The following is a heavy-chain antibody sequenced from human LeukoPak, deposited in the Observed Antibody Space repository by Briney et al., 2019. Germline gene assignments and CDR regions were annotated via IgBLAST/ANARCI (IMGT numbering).Heavy chain of an antibody. CDR3: ARVYSSSHNWFDT. Sequence: SEILSLTCTVSGGSISTTSYFWAWIRQPPGEGLEWIGSIYYSGTTYYNSSLKSRVTISVERSKNHFSLNLSSLTAADTAVYYCARVYSSSHNWFDTWGQGTQVTVSS. CDR1: GGSISTTSYF. J-gene: IGHJ5*02. V-gene: IGHV4-39*07. CDR2: IYYSGTT. D-gene: IGHD6-13*01.